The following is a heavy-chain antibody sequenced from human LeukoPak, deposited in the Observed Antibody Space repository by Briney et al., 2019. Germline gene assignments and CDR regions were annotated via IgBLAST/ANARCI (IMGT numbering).Heavy chain of an antibody. J-gene: IGHJ2*01. V-gene: IGHV3-7*02. D-gene: IGHD5-12*01. CDR1: GFTFSSYW. Sequence: GGSLRLSCAASGFTFSSYWMSWVRQAPGKGLEWVANIKQDGSEKYYVDSVKGRFTISRDNAKNSLYLQMNSLRAEDTAVYYCSLNIGYDFDWYFDLWGRGNLATVSS. CDR3: SLNIGYDFDWYFDL. CDR2: IKQDGSEK.